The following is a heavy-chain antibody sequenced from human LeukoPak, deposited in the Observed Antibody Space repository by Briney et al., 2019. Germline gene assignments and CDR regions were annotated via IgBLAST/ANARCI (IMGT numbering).Heavy chain of an antibody. CDR3: ASDNHELLWFGELYPLDY. Sequence: SVNLSCKAPGHTFTSYGISWVRQAPGQGPHYLECISPYNGNTNYAQKLQGRVTMTTDTSTSTAYMELRSLRSDDTAVYHCASDNHELLWFGELYPLDYWGQGTLVTVSS. CDR2: ISPYNGNT. D-gene: IGHD3-10*01. J-gene: IGHJ4*02. CDR1: GHTFTSYG. V-gene: IGHV1-18*04.